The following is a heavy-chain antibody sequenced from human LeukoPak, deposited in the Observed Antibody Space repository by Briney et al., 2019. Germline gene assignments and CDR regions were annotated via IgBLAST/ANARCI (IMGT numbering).Heavy chain of an antibody. CDR1: GGSINSYY. CDR2: IHYSGST. D-gene: IGHD1-1*01. CDR3: ARGVRTYYYYYMDV. J-gene: IGHJ6*03. Sequence: PSETLSLTCTVSGGSINSYYWSWIRQPPGKGLQWIGCIHYSGSTNYNPSLKSRVTISVDTSKNQFSLKLSSVTAADTAVYYCARGVRTYYYYYMDVWGKGTTVTVSS. V-gene: IGHV4-59*12.